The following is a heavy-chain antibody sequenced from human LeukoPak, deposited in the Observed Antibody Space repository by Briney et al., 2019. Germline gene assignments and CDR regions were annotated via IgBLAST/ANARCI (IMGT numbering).Heavy chain of an antibody. CDR1: GYSLSKLS. J-gene: IGHJ5*02. Sequence: ASVKVSCKVSGYSLSKLSIQWVRQAPGKGLEWMGGFRPEDGQTIFAQKFQGRVTMTEDTPTDTTYMEVNNLTSEDTAIYYCAAVIRYSTTWATWFDPWGQGTLVTVSS. CDR2: FRPEDGQT. V-gene: IGHV1-24*01. D-gene: IGHD7-27*01. CDR3: AAVIRYSTTWATWFDP.